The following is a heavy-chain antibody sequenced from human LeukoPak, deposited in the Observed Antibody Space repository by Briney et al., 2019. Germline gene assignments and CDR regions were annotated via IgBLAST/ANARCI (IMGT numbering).Heavy chain of an antibody. CDR2: INHSGST. CDR1: GGSFSGYY. CDR3: ARISALLWPPGRGFDI. J-gene: IGHJ3*02. Sequence: TLSLTCAVYGGSFSGYYWSWIRQPPGKGLEWIGEINHSGSTNYNPSLKSRVTISVDTSKNQFSLKLSSVTAADTAVYYCARISALLWPPGRGFDIWGQGTMVTVSS. D-gene: IGHD3-10*01. V-gene: IGHV4-34*01.